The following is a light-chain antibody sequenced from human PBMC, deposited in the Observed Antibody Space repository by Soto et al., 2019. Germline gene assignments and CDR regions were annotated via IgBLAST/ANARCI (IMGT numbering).Light chain of an antibody. J-gene: IGLJ2*01. CDR1: HPELGAGYG. Sequence: QSVLTQPPSVTGAPGNRVTISSTGSHPELGAGYGVHWYQQFPHSAPKLLTYNTTNRPSGVPDRFSGSRSGTSASLAITGLQAGDEADYYCQSFDSSRMGLVFGGGTKFTVL. CDR2: NTT. CDR3: QSFDSSRMGLV. V-gene: IGLV1-40*01.